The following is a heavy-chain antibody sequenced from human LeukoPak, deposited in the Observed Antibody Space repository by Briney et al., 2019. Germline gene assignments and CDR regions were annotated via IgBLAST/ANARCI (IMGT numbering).Heavy chain of an antibody. J-gene: IGHJ4*02. Sequence: GGSLRLSCAASGFTFSSYWMHWVRQAPGKGLVWVSRINSDGSSTRYADSVKGRFTIFRDNSKNMVFLQMSGLRAEDTALYYCTKVLWGLTLLSSDYWGQGTLVTVSS. CDR2: INSDGSST. D-gene: IGHD3-16*01. CDR1: GFTFSSYW. CDR3: TKVLWGLTLLSSDY. V-gene: IGHV3-74*01.